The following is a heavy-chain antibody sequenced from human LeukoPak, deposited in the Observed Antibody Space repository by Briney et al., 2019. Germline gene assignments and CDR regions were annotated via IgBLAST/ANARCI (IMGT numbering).Heavy chain of an antibody. D-gene: IGHD3-10*01. J-gene: IGHJ4*02. V-gene: IGHV3-11*04. CDR1: GFTFSDYY. Sequence: GGSLRLSCAASGFTFSDYYMSWIRQAPGKGLEWVSYIINSGSTIYYADSVKGRFTISRDNAKNSLYLQMNSLRAEDTAVYYCAGAGYYYGSGSYKVLDYFDYWGQGTLVTVSS. CDR3: AGAGYYYGSGSYKVLDYFDY. CDR2: IINSGSTI.